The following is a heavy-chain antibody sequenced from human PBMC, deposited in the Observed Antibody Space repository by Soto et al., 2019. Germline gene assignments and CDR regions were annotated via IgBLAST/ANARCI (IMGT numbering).Heavy chain of an antibody. CDR2: IYHSGST. Sequence: SETLSLTCTVSGGSISSYYWSWIRQPPGKGLEWIGYIYHSGSTYYNPSLKSRVTISVDRSKNQFSLKLSSVTAADTAVYYCASLYSGYGFGYWGQGTLVTVSS. D-gene: IGHD5-12*01. J-gene: IGHJ4*02. CDR3: ASLYSGYGFGY. V-gene: IGHV4-59*12. CDR1: GGSISSYY.